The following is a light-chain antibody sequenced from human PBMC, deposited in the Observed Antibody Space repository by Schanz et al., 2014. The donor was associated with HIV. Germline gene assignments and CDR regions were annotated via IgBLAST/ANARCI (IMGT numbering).Light chain of an antibody. CDR1: SSDIGGSDY. Sequence: QSALTQPASVSGSPGQSITISCSGTSSDIGGSDYVSWYQQHPGRAPKVLIYDVRDRPSGVSNRFSGSKSGNTASLTISGLQAEDEAEYFCSSSSTTTCVFGGGTKLTVL. J-gene: IGLJ3*02. CDR3: SSSSTTTCV. CDR2: DVR. V-gene: IGLV2-14*03.